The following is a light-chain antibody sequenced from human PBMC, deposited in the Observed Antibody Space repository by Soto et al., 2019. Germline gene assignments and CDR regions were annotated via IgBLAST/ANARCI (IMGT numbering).Light chain of an antibody. J-gene: IGLJ1*01. V-gene: IGLV2-14*03. CDR1: SSDVGGFNY. CDR3: NSYTSSSTYA. CDR2: DVT. Sequence: QSVLTQPASVSGSPGQSITISCTGTSSDVGGFNYVSWYQQHPGKAPKLMIYDVTNRPSGVSYRFSGSKSGNTASLTISGLQAEDEPDYYCNSYTSSSTYAFGTGTKVTVL.